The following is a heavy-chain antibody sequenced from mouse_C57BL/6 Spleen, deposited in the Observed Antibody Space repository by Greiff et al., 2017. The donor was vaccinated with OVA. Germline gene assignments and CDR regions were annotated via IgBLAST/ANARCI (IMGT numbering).Heavy chain of an antibody. CDR2: IWTGGGT. CDR1: GFSLTSYA. D-gene: IGHD1-1*01. CDR3: ARTYYYGSSLGYFDV. J-gene: IGHJ1*03. V-gene: IGHV2-9-1*01. Sequence: QVQLKESGPGLVAPSQSLSITCTVSGFSLTSYAISWVRQPPGKGLEWLGVIWTGGGTNYNSALKSRLSTSKDNSKSHVFLKMNSLQTDDTARYYCARTYYYGSSLGYFDVWGTGTTVTVSS.